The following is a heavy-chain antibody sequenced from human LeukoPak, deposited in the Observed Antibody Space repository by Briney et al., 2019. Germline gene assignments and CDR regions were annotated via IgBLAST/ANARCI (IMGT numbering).Heavy chain of an antibody. CDR3: ARTCATSNCYSPY. J-gene: IGHJ4*01. CDR1: GYTFTNYG. Sequence: ASVKVSCKTSGYTFTNYGVTWVRQAPGQRLEWMGWISGYNGNTNYAQIFQGRVTITTDTSTSTAYMELRSLRSDDTAVYYCARTCATSNCYSPYWGQGTLVTVSS. D-gene: IGHD2/OR15-2a*01. CDR2: ISGYNGNT. V-gene: IGHV1-18*01.